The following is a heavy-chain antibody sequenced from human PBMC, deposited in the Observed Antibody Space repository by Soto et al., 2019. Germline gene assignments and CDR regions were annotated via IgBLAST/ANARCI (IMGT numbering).Heavy chain of an antibody. CDR3: ARDRAPRVTPSFRNYFDY. CDR2: ISYDGSNK. V-gene: IGHV3-30-3*01. D-gene: IGHD4-4*01. Sequence: GGSLRLSCAASGLTFSSYAMHWVRQAPGKGLEWVAVISYDGSNKYYADSVKGRFTISRDNSKNTLYLQMNSLRAEDTAVYYCARDRAPRVTPSFRNYFDYWGQGTLVTVSS. CDR1: GLTFSSYA. J-gene: IGHJ4*02.